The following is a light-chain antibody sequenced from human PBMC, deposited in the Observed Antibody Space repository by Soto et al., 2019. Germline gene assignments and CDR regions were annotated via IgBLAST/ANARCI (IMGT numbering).Light chain of an antibody. CDR3: QQYNNWYA. CDR1: ENINTW. J-gene: IGKJ2*01. Sequence: DIQMTQSPSTLSASVGDRVTITCRASENINTWLAWYQQKPGKAPKLLIYAASSLEGGVPSRFSGSGSGTEFTLTISSLHPDAFATYYCQQYNNWYAFGQGTNLEIK. V-gene: IGKV1-5*01. CDR2: AAS.